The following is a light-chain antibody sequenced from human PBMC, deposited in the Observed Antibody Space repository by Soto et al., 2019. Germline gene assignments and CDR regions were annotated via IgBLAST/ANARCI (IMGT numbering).Light chain of an antibody. J-gene: IGKJ1*01. CDR2: AAS. CDR1: QSISTW. Sequence: IQRHQSPSTLSASVGDRVTITCRASQSISTWLAWYQQRPGKAPKLLIYAASSFQSGVPSRFSGSGSGTDFTLTISSLQPEDFATYYCQQSYSTPRTFGQGTKVDIK. CDR3: QQSYSTPRT. V-gene: IGKV1-39*01.